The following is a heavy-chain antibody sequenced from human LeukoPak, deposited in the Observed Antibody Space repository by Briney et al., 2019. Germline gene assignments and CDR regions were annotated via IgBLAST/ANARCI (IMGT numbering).Heavy chain of an antibody. CDR3: ARDQMFDY. Sequence: RSLTLSCAASGFTFSSYAMHWVRQAPGKGLEWVAVISYDGSNKYYADSVKGRFTISRDNSKNTLYLEVKSLRSEATGVYCCARDQMFDYWGQGTLVTVSS. CDR1: GFTFSSYA. J-gene: IGHJ4*02. V-gene: IGHV3-30-3*01. CDR2: ISYDGSNK.